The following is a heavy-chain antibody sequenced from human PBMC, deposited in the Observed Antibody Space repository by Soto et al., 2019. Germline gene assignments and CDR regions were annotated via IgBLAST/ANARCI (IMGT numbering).Heavy chain of an antibody. CDR1: GFTFSSYS. CDR2: ISSSSSYI. D-gene: IGHD3-3*01. Sequence: GGSLRLSCAASGFTFSSYSMNWVRQAPGKGLEWVSSISSSSSYIYYADSVKGRFTISRDNAKNSLYLQMNSLRAEATAVYYCARVLAWTGAFDIWGQGTMVTV. J-gene: IGHJ3*02. CDR3: ARVLAWTGAFDI. V-gene: IGHV3-21*01.